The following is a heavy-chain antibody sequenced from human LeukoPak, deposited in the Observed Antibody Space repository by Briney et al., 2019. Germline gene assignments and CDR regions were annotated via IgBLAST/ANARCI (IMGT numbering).Heavy chain of an antibody. CDR1: GYTFTSYG. D-gene: IGHD3-22*01. Sequence: ASVKVSCKASGYTFTSYGISWVRQAPGQGLEWMGWISAYNGNTNYAQKLQGRVTMTTDTSTSTAYMELRSLRSDDTAVYYCARTYYYDSSGYYPVDYWGQGTLVIVSS. CDR2: ISAYNGNT. V-gene: IGHV1-18*01. J-gene: IGHJ4*02. CDR3: ARTYYYDSSGYYPVDY.